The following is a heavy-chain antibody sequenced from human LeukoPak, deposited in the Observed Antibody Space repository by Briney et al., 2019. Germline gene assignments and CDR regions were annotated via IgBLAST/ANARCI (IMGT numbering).Heavy chain of an antibody. CDR2: IYYTGIT. D-gene: IGHD3-3*02. J-gene: IGHJ4*02. Sequence: SETLSLTCTVSGGSISNYFWNWIRQTPGKGLEWIGYIYYTGITNYNPSLKSRVTMSVDTSKNQFSLSLTSVTAADTAVYYCARGRNDIGQGSFFLWGLGTLVSVSS. CDR1: GGSISNYF. CDR3: ARGRNDIGQGSFFL. V-gene: IGHV4-59*01.